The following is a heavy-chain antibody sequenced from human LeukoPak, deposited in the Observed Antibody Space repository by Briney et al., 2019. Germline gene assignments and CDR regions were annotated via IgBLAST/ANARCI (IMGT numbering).Heavy chain of an antibody. J-gene: IGHJ5*02. CDR2: IYRGGTF. CDR3: ARHWLEAAKTYSYWFDP. CDR1: GGSISDYY. Sequence: SETLSLTCSVSGGSISDYYWSWIRQPPGRGLEWIGYIYRGGTFTYNPSLTSRSTLSLDTSKNQIFLMLSSVTAADTAVYYCARHWLEAAKTYSYWFDPWGQGTLVTVSS. D-gene: IGHD6-13*01. V-gene: IGHV4-4*09.